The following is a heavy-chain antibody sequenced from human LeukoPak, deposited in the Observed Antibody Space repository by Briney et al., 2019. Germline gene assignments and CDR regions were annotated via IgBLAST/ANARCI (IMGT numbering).Heavy chain of an antibody. D-gene: IGHD2-8*01. CDR1: GLTFSSYG. CDR2: IWYGGSNK. V-gene: IGHV3-30*02. CDR3: AKDGGNDYYYYMDV. Sequence: GSLRLSCAASGLTFSSYGMHWVRQAPGKGLEWVAVIWYGGSNKYYADSVKGRFTISRDNSKNTLYLQMNSLRAEDTAVYYCAKDGGNDYYYYMDVWGKGTTVTVSS. J-gene: IGHJ6*03.